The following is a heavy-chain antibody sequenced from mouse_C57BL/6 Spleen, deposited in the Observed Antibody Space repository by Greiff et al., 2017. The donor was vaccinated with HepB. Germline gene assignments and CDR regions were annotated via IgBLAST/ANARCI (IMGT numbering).Heavy chain of an antibody. J-gene: IGHJ4*01. CDR2: IYPGDGDT. Sequence: VQLQQSGAELVKPGASVKISCKASGYAFSSYWMNWVKQRPGKGLEWIGQIYPGDGDTNYNGKFKGKATLTADKSSSTAYMQLSSLTSEDSAVYFCARRGYYYGSRSFYAMDYWGQGTSVTVSS. V-gene: IGHV1-80*01. CDR1: GYAFSSYW. CDR3: ARRGYYYGSRSFYAMDY. D-gene: IGHD1-1*01.